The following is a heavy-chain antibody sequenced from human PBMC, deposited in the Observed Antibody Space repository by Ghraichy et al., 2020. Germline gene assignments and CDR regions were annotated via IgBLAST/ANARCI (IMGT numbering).Heavy chain of an antibody. V-gene: IGHV3-7*01. Sequence: GGSLRLSCAASGFTFSTYWMTWVRQAPGKGLEWVANIKQDGSEKYYVDSVKGRFTISRDNAKNSLDLQMKSLRAEDTAVYFCARDTGTRTSEYIDFWGQGTLVTVTS. CDR1: GFTFSTYW. CDR2: IKQDGSEK. D-gene: IGHD2-2*01. J-gene: IGHJ4*02. CDR3: ARDTGTRTSEYIDF.